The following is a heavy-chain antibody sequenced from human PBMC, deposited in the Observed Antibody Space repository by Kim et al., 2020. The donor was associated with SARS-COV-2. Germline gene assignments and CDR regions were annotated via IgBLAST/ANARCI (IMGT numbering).Heavy chain of an antibody. CDR1: GGSFSGYY. V-gene: IGHV4-34*01. D-gene: IGHD1-1*01. CDR3: ARGRRRPPSKPNNWRYYYYGMDV. Sequence: SETLSLTCAVYGGSFSGYYWSWIRQPPGKGLEWIGEINHSGSTNYNPSLKSRVTISVDTSKNQFSLKLSSVTAADTAVYYCARGRRRPPSKPNNWRYYYYGMDVWGQGTTVTVSS. CDR2: INHSGST. J-gene: IGHJ6*02.